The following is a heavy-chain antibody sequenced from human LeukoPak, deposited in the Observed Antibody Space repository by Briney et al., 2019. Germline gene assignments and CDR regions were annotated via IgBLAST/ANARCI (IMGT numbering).Heavy chain of an antibody. CDR1: GFTFSGSV. D-gene: IGHD6-13*01. J-gene: IGHJ3*02. CDR2: IRSKRSNYAT. CDR3: SRLEDSSPIEVALDI. V-gene: IGHV3-73*01. Sequence: GGSLKLSCAASGFTFSGSVMHWVRQAAGKGLEWVGRIRSKRSNYATAYSASVKGRFTISRDDSKNTVYLHMDSLKTEDTALYYCSRLEDSSPIEVALDIWGQGTVVTVSS.